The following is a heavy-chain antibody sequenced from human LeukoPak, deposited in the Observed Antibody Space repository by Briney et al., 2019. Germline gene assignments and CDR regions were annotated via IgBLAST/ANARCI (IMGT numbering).Heavy chain of an antibody. D-gene: IGHD3-22*01. J-gene: IGHJ4*02. CDR1: GYTFTSYY. V-gene: IGHV1-46*01. CDR3: ARTYYYDSSGYYPYY. Sequence: ASVKVSCKASGYTFTSYYMHWERQAPGQGLEWMGIFNPSGGSTSYAQKFQGRVTMTRDTSTSTVYMERSSLRSEDTAVYYCARTYYYDSSGYYPYYWGQGTLVTVSS. CDR2: FNPSGGST.